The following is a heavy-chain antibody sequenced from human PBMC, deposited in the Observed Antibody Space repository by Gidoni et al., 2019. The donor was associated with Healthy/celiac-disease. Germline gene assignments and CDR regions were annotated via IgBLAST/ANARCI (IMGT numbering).Heavy chain of an antibody. J-gene: IGHJ2*01. D-gene: IGHD6-6*01. Sequence: QVQLQESGPGLVKPSETLSLPCTVSGGSISSYYWSWIRQPPGKGLEGIGSIYYSGSTNYNPALKSRVTISVDTSKNQFSLKLSSVTAADTAVYYCARDRAIAARPGWYFDLWGRGTLVTVSS. CDR3: ARDRAIAARPGWYFDL. CDR1: GGSISSYY. CDR2: IYYSGST. V-gene: IGHV4-59*01.